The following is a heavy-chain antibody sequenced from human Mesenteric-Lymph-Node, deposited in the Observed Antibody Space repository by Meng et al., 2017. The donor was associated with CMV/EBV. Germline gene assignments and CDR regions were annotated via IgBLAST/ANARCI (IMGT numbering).Heavy chain of an antibody. Sequence: SETLSLTCTVPGDSIISYYWTWVRQPPGRRPEWIGYIYYSGSTNYNPSLKSRVTMSVDTSKNHFSLELRSLTAADTAVYYCAREGVGAFDYWGQGILVTVSS. CDR2: IYYSGST. V-gene: IGHV4-59*01. CDR3: AREGVGAFDY. CDR1: GDSIISYY. D-gene: IGHD2-15*01. J-gene: IGHJ4*02.